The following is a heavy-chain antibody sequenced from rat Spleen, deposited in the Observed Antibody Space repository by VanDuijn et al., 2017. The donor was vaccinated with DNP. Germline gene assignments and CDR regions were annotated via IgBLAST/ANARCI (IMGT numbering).Heavy chain of an antibody. CDR2: VSSSGTT. J-gene: IGHJ2*01. CDR3: VRSDYNDDSHYYGYFDH. CDR1: GFSLTSYS. V-gene: IGHV2-6*01. Sequence: QVQLRESGPGLVQPSQTLSLTCTVSGFSLTSYSVGWVRQPPEKGLEGIAAVSSSGTTYYNSALKSRLSISRDTSKSQVFLKMNSLQTEDTAMYFCVRSDYNDDSHYYGYFDHWGQGVMVTVSS. D-gene: IGHD1-12*02.